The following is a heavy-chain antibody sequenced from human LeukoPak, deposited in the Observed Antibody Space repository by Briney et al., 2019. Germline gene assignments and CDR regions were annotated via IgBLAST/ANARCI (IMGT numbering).Heavy chain of an antibody. CDR3: ATNYDILTGYFDFDY. V-gene: IGHV4-39*01. CDR2: IYYSGST. J-gene: IGHJ4*02. D-gene: IGHD3-9*01. Sequence: PSETLSLTCTVSGGSISSSSYYWGWIRQPPGKGLEWIGSIYYSGSTYYNPSLKSRVTISVDTSKNQFSLKLSSVTAADTAVYYCATNYDILTGYFDFDYWGQGTLVTVSS. CDR1: GGSISSSSYY.